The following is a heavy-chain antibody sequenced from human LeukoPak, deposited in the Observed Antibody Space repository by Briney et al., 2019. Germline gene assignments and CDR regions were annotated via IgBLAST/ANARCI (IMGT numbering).Heavy chain of an antibody. V-gene: IGHV3-30*14. J-gene: IGHJ4*02. CDR3: ARSWRYSSSWLMGFDY. D-gene: IGHD6-13*01. CDR2: ISYDGSNK. CDR1: GFTFSSYA. Sequence: GRSLRLSCAASGFTFSSYAMHWVRQAPGKGLEWVAVISYDGSNKYYADSVKGRFTISRDNSKNTLYLQMNSLRAEDTAVYYCARSWRYSSSWLMGFDYWGQGTLVTVSS.